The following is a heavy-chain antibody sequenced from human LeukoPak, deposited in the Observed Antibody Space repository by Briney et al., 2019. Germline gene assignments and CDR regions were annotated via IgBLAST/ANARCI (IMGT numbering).Heavy chain of an antibody. D-gene: IGHD2-21*02. CDR3: AKDAQYCGGDCYPPAEYFQH. CDR2: ISGSGGST. V-gene: IGHV3-23*01. CDR1: GFTFSSYA. J-gene: IGHJ1*01. Sequence: PGGSLRLSCAASGFTFSSYAMSWVRQAPGKGLEWVSAISGSGGSTYYADSVKGRFTISRDNSKNTLYLQMNSLRAEDTAVYYCAKDAQYCGGDCYPPAEYFQHWGQGTLVTVSS.